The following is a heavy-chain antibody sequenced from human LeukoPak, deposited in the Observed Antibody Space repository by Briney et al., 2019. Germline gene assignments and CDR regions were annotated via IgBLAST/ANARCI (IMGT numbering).Heavy chain of an antibody. V-gene: IGHV1-2*02. D-gene: IGHD3-10*01. CDR1: GYTFTGYY. Sequence: PGASVKVSCKASGYTFTGYYMHWVRQAPGQGLEWMGWISPNSGGTNYAQKFQGRVTMTRDTSISTAYMELSRLRSDDTAVYYCARDYYGSGSYYGHMDVWGKGTTVTVSS. J-gene: IGHJ6*03. CDR3: ARDYYGSGSYYGHMDV. CDR2: ISPNSGGT.